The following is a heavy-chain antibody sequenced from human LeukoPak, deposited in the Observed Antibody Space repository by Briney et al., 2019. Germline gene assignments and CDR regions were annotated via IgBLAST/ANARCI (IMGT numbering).Heavy chain of an antibody. CDR2: INSDGSTT. V-gene: IGHV3-74*01. Sequence: GGSLRLSCAASGFTFSSYWVRWVRQAPGKGLVWVSRINSDGSTTNYADSVKGRFTISRDNAKNTLYLQMNSLRADDTAVYYCARSRWLDAFDYWGQGTLVTVSS. CDR3: ARSRWLDAFDY. J-gene: IGHJ4*02. CDR1: GFTFSSYW. D-gene: IGHD6-19*01.